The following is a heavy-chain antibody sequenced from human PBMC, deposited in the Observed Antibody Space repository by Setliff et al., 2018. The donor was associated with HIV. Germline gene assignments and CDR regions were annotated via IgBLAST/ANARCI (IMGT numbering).Heavy chain of an antibody. V-gene: IGHV4-34*01. CDR2: INHSGST. CDR3: NIYYYYYMDV. J-gene: IGHJ6*03. Sequence: SETLSLTCTVYGGSFSGYYWSWIRQPPGKGLEWIGEINHSGSTNYNPSLKSRVTISVDTSKNQFSLKLSSVTAADTAVYYCNIYYYYYMDVWGKGTTVTVSS. CDR1: GGSFSGYY.